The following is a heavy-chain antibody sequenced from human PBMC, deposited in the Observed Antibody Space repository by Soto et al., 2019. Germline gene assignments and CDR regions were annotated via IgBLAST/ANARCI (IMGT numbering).Heavy chain of an antibody. D-gene: IGHD3-10*01. CDR3: AKKYSYDSGTYLYHFDC. J-gene: IGHJ4*02. CDR2: IKQDGSEK. V-gene: IGHV3-7*03. CDR1: GFSFSTYW. Sequence: PGGSLRLSCAASGFSFSTYWMSWVRQAPGKGLEWVANIKQDGSEKYYVDSVKGRFTISRDNSKNSLYMQMNSLRAEDTALYYCAKKYSYDSGTYLYHFDCWGQGTLVTVSS.